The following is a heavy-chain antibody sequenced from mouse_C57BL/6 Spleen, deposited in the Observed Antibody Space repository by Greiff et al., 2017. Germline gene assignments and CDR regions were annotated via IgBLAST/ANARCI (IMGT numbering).Heavy chain of an antibody. D-gene: IGHD2-3*01. Sequence: VQLQQPGTELVKPGASGYTFTSYWMHWVKQRPGQGLEWIGNINPSNGGTNYNEKFKSKATLTVDKSSSTAYMQLSSLTSEDSAVYYCARSGGYYVGFAYWGQGTLVTVSA. CDR1: GYTFTSYW. J-gene: IGHJ3*01. CDR2: INPSNGGT. V-gene: IGHV1-53*01. CDR3: ARSGGYYVGFAY.